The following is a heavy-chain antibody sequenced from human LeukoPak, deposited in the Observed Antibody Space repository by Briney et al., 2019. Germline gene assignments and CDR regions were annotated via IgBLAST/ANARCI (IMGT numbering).Heavy chain of an antibody. CDR3: ATGDINSSSWYNWFDP. CDR2: IIPILGIA. Sequence: ASVKVSCKGSGGTFSSYAISWVRQAPGQGLEWMGRIIPILGIANYAQKLQGRVTMTEDTSTDTAYMELSSLRSEDTAVYYCATGDINSSSWYNWFDPWGQGTLVTVSS. V-gene: IGHV1-69*04. CDR1: GGTFSSYA. J-gene: IGHJ5*02. D-gene: IGHD6-13*01.